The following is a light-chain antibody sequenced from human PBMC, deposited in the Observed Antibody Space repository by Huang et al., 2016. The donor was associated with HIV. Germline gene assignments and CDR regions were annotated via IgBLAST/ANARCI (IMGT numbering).Light chain of an antibody. V-gene: IGKV1-39*01. J-gene: IGKJ3*01. Sequence: DIQMNQSQSSLSSSLGDSVTHTCRASQSISTHLNWYQQEPGKAPKLLIYDASSLHFGVPSRFSGSGSGTEFILTISSLQPEDFATYLCQQGYRTPFTFGPGTRVEIK. CDR2: DAS. CDR3: QQGYRTPFT. CDR1: QSISTH.